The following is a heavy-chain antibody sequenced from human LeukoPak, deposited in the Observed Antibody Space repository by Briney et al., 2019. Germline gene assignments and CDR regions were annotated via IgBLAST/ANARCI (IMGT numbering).Heavy chain of an antibody. Sequence: SETLSLTCTVSGGSISSSSYYWGWIRQPPGKGLEWIGYIYYSGSTNYNPSLKSRVTISVDTSKNQFSLKLSSVTAADTAVYYCASWHEMATIWATFDYWGQGTLVTVSS. V-gene: IGHV4-61*05. CDR2: IYYSGST. CDR3: ASWHEMATIWATFDY. D-gene: IGHD5-24*01. J-gene: IGHJ4*02. CDR1: GGSISSSSYY.